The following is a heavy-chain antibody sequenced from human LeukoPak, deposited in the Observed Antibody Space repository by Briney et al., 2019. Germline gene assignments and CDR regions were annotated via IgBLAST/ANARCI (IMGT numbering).Heavy chain of an antibody. Sequence: GGSLRLSCAASGFIFSSYAMSWVRQAPGKGLEWVSAISGSGGSTYYADSVKGRFTISRDNSKNTLYLQMNSLRAEDTAVYYCAKDPDYGSGSYSRSWGQGTLVTVSS. CDR2: ISGSGGST. J-gene: IGHJ5*02. CDR1: GFIFSSYA. D-gene: IGHD3-10*01. V-gene: IGHV3-23*01. CDR3: AKDPDYGSGSYSRS.